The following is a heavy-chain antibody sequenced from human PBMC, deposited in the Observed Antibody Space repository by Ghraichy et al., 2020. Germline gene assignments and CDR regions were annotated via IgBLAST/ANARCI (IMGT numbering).Heavy chain of an antibody. CDR2: IYYSGST. V-gene: IGHV4-59*08. CDR3: ARHILSPTWQLVDY. CDR1: GGSISSYY. Sequence: SETLSLTCTVSGGSISSYYWSWIRQPPGKGLEWIGYIYYSGSTNYNPSLKSRVTISVDTSKNQFSLKLSSVTAADTAVYYCARHILSPTWQLVDYWGQGTLVTVSS. J-gene: IGHJ4*02. D-gene: IGHD6-6*01.